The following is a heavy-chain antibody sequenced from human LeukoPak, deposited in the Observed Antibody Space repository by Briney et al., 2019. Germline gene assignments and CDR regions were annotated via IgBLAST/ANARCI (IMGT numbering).Heavy chain of an antibody. D-gene: IGHD1-26*01. CDR2: IYYTGST. J-gene: IGHJ4*02. CDR3: ARHLYSGTSSFDH. CDR1: GGSLSSYY. Sequence: SETLSLTCTVSGGSLSSYYWSWIRQPPGKGLEWIAFIYYTGSTRFNPSLKSRVTISEDTSKNQVSLKLTSVTAADTAVYYCARHLYSGTSSFDHWGQGTLVTVSS. V-gene: IGHV4-59*08.